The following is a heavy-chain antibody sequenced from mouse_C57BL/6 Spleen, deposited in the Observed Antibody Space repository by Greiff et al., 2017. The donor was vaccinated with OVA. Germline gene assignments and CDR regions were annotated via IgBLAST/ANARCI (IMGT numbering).Heavy chain of an antibody. CDR2: IYPGDGDT. D-gene: IGHD1-1*01. CDR3: ASGGLLLPSLGD. Sequence: QVQLQQSGPELVKPGASVKISCKASGYAFSSSWMNWVKQRPGKGLEWIGRIYPGDGDTNYNGKFKGKATLTADKSSSTAYMQLSSLTSEDSAVYFCASGGLLLPSLGDWGQGTTLTVSS. J-gene: IGHJ2*01. V-gene: IGHV1-82*01. CDR1: GYAFSSSW.